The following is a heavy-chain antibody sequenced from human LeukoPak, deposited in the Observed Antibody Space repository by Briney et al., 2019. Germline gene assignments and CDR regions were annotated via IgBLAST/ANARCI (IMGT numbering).Heavy chain of an antibody. J-gene: IGHJ3*02. V-gene: IGHV3-30*03. CDR2: VSYDETNK. CDR3: AREASDAFDI. CDR1: GFSFTNYA. Sequence: GRSLRLSCAASGFSFTNYAMHWVRQAPGKGLAWVAVVSYDETNKDYTDSVKGRFTISRDNSKNTLFLQMNSLRAEDTAVYYCAREASDAFDIWGQGTMVTVSS.